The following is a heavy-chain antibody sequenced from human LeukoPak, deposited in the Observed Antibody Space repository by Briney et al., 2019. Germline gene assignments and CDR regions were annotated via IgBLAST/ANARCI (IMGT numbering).Heavy chain of an antibody. CDR2: IYLDGSRA. Sequence: PGGSLRLSCAVSGFPFSNYWMSWARQSPGKGLEWVANIYLDGSRAYYVDSVKGRFTISRDNAKNSLYLQMNSLRAEDTAVYYCAKCLGYYGSGSYLVYWGQGTLVTVSS. CDR3: AKCLGYYGSGSYLVY. V-gene: IGHV3-7*03. J-gene: IGHJ4*02. CDR1: GFPFSNYW. D-gene: IGHD3-10*01.